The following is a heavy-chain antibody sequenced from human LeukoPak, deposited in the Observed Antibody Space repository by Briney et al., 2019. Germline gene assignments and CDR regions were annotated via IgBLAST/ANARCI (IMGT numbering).Heavy chain of an antibody. J-gene: IGHJ6*04. CDR2: ISYDGSDK. D-gene: IGHD2-15*01. Sequence: PGRSLRLSCAASGFTFSSYGMHWVRQAPGKGLERVAVISYDGSDKYYADSVKGRFTISRDNSKNTLYLQMNSLRAEDTAVYYCAKDRGYCSGGSCYLGYYYGMDVWGKGTTVTVSS. CDR3: AKDRGYCSGGSCYLGYYYGMDV. CDR1: GFTFSSYG. V-gene: IGHV3-30*18.